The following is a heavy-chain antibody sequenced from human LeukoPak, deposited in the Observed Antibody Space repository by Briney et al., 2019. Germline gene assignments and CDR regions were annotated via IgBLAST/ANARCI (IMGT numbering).Heavy chain of an antibody. V-gene: IGHV3-74*01. CDR3: ARLTGYSSGDDY. J-gene: IGHJ4*02. D-gene: IGHD6-19*01. Sequence: GGSLRLSCEGSGFSFSGHWMHWVRQAPGKGLVWVSRINSDGSSTSYADSVKGRFTISRDNAKNTLYLQMNSLRAEDTAVYYCARLTGYSSGDDYWGQGTLVTVSS. CDR2: INSDGSST. CDR1: GFSFSGHW.